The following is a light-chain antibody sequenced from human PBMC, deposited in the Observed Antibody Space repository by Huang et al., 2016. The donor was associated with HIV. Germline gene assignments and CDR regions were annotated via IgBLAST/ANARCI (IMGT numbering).Light chain of an antibody. CDR1: QSVSSSS. Sequence: EIVLTQSPGTLSLSPGERAPLSCRASQSVSSSSLAWYQQKPGQSPRLLIYDAFSRATDIPDRFSGSGSGTDFTLTISRLEPEDFAVYYCQQYGSSPPYTFGQGTKLEIK. V-gene: IGKV3-20*01. CDR3: QQYGSSPPYT. J-gene: IGKJ2*01. CDR2: DAF.